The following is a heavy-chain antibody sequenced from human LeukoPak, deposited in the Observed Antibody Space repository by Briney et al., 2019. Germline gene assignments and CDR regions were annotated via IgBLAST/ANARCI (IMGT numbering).Heavy chain of an antibody. CDR1: GGTFSSYA. V-gene: IGHV1-69*06. J-gene: IGHJ5*02. Sequence: SVKVSCKASGGTFSSYAISWVRQAPGQGLEWMGGIIPIFGTANYAQKFQGRVTITADKSTSTAYMELSSLRSEDTAVYYCARRPYYYGSGSYLLNWFDPWGQGTLVTVSS. CDR2: IIPIFGTA. D-gene: IGHD3-10*01. CDR3: ARRPYYYGSGSYLLNWFDP.